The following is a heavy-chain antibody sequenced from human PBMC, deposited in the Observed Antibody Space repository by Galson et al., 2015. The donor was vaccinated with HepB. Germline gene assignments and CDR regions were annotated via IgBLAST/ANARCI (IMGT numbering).Heavy chain of an antibody. D-gene: IGHD3-22*01. Sequence: SLRLSCAASGFTFDDHAMHWVRQVPGKGLEWVAGISWDSGNTDYADSVKGRFTISRDNAENSLFLQMNSLRVEDTALYYCAKDTRADRGHTGYYGLDVWGHGTTVTVSS. V-gene: IGHV3-9*01. CDR3: AKDTRADRGHTGYYGLDV. CDR1: GFTFDDHA. J-gene: IGHJ6*02. CDR2: ISWDSGNT.